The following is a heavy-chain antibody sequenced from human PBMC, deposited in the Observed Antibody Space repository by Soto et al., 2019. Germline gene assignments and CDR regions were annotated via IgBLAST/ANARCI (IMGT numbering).Heavy chain of an antibody. Sequence: ASVKVSCKASGYTFTSYGISWVRQAPGQGLEWMGWISANNGGTGNAQKFQGRVTLTADTSISTACMELSDLRSEDTAIYYCATYQKGAGFTYWGQGTLVTVSS. CDR1: GYTFTSYG. CDR3: ATYQKGAGFTY. V-gene: IGHV1-18*01. J-gene: IGHJ4*02. D-gene: IGHD6-25*01. CDR2: ISANNGGT.